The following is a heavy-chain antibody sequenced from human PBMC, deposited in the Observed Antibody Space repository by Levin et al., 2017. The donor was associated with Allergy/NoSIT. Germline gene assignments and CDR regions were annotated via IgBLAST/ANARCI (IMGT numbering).Heavy chain of an antibody. Sequence: PSETLSLTCTVSGGSISSGDYYWSWIRQPPGKGLEWIGYIYYSGSTYYNRSLKSRVTISVDTSKNQFSLKLSSVTAADTAVYYCARWFPGPHCTNGVCYPKVEHYWGQGTLVTVSS. D-gene: IGHD2-8*01. CDR2: IYYSGST. V-gene: IGHV4-30-4*01. CDR1: GGSISSGDYY. J-gene: IGHJ4*02. CDR3: ARWFPGPHCTNGVCYPKVEHY.